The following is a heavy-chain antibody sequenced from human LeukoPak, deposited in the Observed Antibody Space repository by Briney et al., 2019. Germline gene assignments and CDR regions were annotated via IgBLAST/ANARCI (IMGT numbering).Heavy chain of an antibody. D-gene: IGHD7-27*01. CDR2: IRPDGDDK. CDR1: GFTLSNYA. CDR3: PTPNTELGKNGFDP. V-gene: IGHV3-30*02. J-gene: IGHJ5*02. Sequence: HPGGSLRLTCAASGFTLSNYAMQWVRQAPGKGLEWVAFIRPDGDDKNYANSVKGRFTISRDNSKNTMYLQMSSLSTEDTAVYYCPTPNTELGKNGFDPWGQGTLVKVSS.